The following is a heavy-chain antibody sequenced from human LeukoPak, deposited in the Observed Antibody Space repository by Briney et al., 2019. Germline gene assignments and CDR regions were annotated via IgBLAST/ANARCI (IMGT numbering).Heavy chain of an antibody. CDR2: IRNKAQRYTT. Sequence: GGSLRLSCAASGFTFSSYAMHWVRQAPGKGLEWVGRIRNKAQRYTTDYAASVKGRFTISRDESKSSVYLQMNSLNTEDTAVYYCVTPAIAGGNFDYWGRGTLVTVSS. CDR3: VTPAIAGGNFDY. J-gene: IGHJ4*02. CDR1: GFTFSSYA. D-gene: IGHD3-16*01. V-gene: IGHV3-72*01.